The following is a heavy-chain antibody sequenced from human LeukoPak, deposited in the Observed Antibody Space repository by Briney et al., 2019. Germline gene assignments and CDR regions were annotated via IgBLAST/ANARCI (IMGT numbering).Heavy chain of an antibody. CDR1: GYTFTSYD. D-gene: IGHD6-19*01. CDR3: ARGGYSSGWYVGPRWFDP. V-gene: IGHV1-8*03. J-gene: IGHJ5*02. Sequence: ASVKVSCKASGYTFTSYDINWVRQATGQGLEWMGWMNPNSGNTGYAQKFQGRVTITRNTSISTAYMELSSLRSEDTAVYYCARGGYSSGWYVGPRWFDPWGQGTLITVSS. CDR2: MNPNSGNT.